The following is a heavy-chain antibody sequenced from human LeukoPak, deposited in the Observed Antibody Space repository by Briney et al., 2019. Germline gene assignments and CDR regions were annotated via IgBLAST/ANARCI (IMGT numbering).Heavy chain of an antibody. D-gene: IGHD3-10*01. Sequence: PGGSLRLSCAASGFTFSRYSMNWVRQAPGKGLEWVAFIRYDGSNKYYADSVKGRFTISRDNSKNTLYLQMNSLRAEDTAVYYCAKTYGSGSYYNEGTHFDYWGQGTLVTVSS. J-gene: IGHJ4*02. CDR2: IRYDGSNK. CDR3: AKTYGSGSYYNEGTHFDY. CDR1: GFTFSRYS. V-gene: IGHV3-30*02.